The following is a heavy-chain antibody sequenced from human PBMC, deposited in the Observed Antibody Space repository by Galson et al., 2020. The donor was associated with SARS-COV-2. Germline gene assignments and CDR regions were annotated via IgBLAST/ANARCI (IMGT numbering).Heavy chain of an antibody. CDR3: AKSAEMATNPFGY. J-gene: IGHJ4*02. D-gene: IGHD5-12*01. CDR1: GFTFSSYG. V-gene: IGHV3-30*18. Sequence: GESLKISCAASGFTFSSYGMHWVRQAPGKGLEWVAVISYDGSNKYYADSVKGRFTISRDNSKNTLYLQMNSLRAEDTAVYYCAKSAEMATNPFGYCGQGTLVTVSS. CDR2: ISYDGSNK.